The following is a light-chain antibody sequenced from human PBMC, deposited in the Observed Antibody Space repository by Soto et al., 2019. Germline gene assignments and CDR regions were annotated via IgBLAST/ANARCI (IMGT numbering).Light chain of an antibody. J-gene: IGKJ5*01. V-gene: IGKV3-15*01. CDR1: QSVGFK. CDR3: QQYNDWPPAWT. CDR2: GAS. Sequence: EIVMTLSPATLSVTPGERATLSCRASQSVGFKLAWYQQKPGQAPRLLIYGASTRATGIPARFSGSGSGTQFTLTISSLQSEDFAVYYCQQYNDWPPAWTFGQGRRLEIK.